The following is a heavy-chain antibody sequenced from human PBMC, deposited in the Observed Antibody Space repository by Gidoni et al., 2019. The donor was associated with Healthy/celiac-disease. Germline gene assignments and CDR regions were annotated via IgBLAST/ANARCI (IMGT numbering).Heavy chain of an antibody. V-gene: IGHV3-30*03. CDR3: ARDGVAVARGAFDI. Sequence: QVQLVESGGGVVQPGRSLSLSCAASGFTFSSYGMHWVRQAPGKGLEWVAVISYDGSNKYYADSVKGRFTISRDNSKNTLYLQMNSLRAEDTAVYYCARDGVAVARGAFDIWGQGTMVTVSS. D-gene: IGHD6-19*01. CDR1: GFTFSSYG. J-gene: IGHJ3*02. CDR2: ISYDGSNK.